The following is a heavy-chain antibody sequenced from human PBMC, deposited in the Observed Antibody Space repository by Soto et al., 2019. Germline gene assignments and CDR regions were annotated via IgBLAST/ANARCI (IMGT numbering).Heavy chain of an antibody. CDR1: GFTFSSNA. CDR2: ITGSAGST. CDR3: AKAIGSGWSKSEY. Sequence: PGGSLRLSCAASGFTFSSNAMNWVRQAPGKGLEWVSAITGSAGSTYYADSVKGRFTISRDNSKNTLYLQMNGLRAEDTAVYYCAKAIGSGWSKSEYWGQGTLVTVSS. V-gene: IGHV3-23*01. J-gene: IGHJ4*02. D-gene: IGHD6-19*01.